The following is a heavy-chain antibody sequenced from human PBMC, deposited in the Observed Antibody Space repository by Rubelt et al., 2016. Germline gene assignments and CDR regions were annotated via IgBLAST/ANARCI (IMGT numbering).Heavy chain of an antibody. J-gene: IGHJ4*02. V-gene: IGHV1-3*01. CDR1: GYTFTSNA. D-gene: IGHD2-2*01. CDR2: INAGNGNT. CDR3: ARVPSFTSRGDS. Sequence: QVQLVQSGAEVKKPGASVKISCKASGYTFTSNAIHWVRQAPGQRLEWMGWINAGNGNTKYSQKLQGRVTITRDTSASTAYMELSSLRSEDTAVYYCARVPSFTSRGDSWGQGTLVTVSS.